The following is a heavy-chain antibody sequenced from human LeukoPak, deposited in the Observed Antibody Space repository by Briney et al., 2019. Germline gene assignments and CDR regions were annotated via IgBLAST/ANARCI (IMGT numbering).Heavy chain of an antibody. CDR3: ARPKYTTSSFDHHYGLDV. J-gene: IGHJ6*02. D-gene: IGHD2-2*02. Sequence: ASVKLSCTSSGYSFTTYTMHWVRQASGQWLEWMGWVNSGNGNTEYSEKFQGRLTIGRDTSASTAYMELSSLKSEDTAVYYCARPKYTTSSFDHHYGLDVWGQGTRVIVSS. CDR2: VNSGNGNT. CDR1: GYSFTTYT. V-gene: IGHV1-3*04.